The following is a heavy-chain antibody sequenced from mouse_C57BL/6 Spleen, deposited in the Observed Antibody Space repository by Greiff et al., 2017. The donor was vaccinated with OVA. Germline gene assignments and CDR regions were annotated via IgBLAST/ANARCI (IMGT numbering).Heavy chain of an antibody. CDR3: AREGPVVPYFDY. CDR1: GFTFSDYY. Sequence: EVKLVESEGGLVQPGSSMKLSCTASGFTFSDYYMAWVRQVPEKGLEWVANINYDGSSTYYLDSLKSRFIISRDNAKNILYLQMSSLKSEDTATYYCAREGPVVPYFDYWGQGTTLTVSS. J-gene: IGHJ2*01. CDR2: INYDGSST. V-gene: IGHV5-16*01. D-gene: IGHD1-1*01.